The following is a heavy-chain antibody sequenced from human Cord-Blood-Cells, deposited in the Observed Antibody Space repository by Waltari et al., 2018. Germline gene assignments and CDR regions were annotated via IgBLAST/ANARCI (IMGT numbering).Heavy chain of an antibody. V-gene: IGHV2-5*02. CDR2: IYWDDDK. D-gene: IGHD2-2*01. J-gene: IGHJ4*02. CDR3: AHSVYCSSTSCYDY. Sequence: LALIYWDDDKRYSPSLKSRLTITKDTSKNQVVLTMTNMDPVDTATYYCAHSVYCSSTSCYDYWGQGTLVTVSS.